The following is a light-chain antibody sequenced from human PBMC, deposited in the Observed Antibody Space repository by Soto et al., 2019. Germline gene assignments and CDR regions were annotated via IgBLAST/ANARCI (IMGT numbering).Light chain of an antibody. J-gene: IGLJ3*02. CDR3: LLSYSGTWV. Sequence: QAVVTQEPSLTVSPGGTVTLTCGSSTGAVTSSHWPYWFQRKPGQAPKTLIYDTSTKHSWTPARFSGSLLGGKAALTLSGAQPEDEAEYYCLLSYSGTWVFGGGTKLTVL. V-gene: IGLV7-46*01. CDR2: DTS. CDR1: TGAVTSSHW.